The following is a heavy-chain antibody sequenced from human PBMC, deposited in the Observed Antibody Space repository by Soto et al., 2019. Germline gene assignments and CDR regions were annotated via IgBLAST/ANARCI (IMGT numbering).Heavy chain of an antibody. CDR3: AKNKWGGGSYPFDF. Sequence: PXESLKVSCKASGFIFTSYWLSLVLQMPGKGLEWMGMLNPKDSFANYSPSFRGHVTTSPDTSVTTAYLKWSSLKASDTAIYYWAKNKWGGGSYPFDFWGERTLVTVSS. D-gene: IGHD1-26*01. J-gene: IGHJ4*02. V-gene: IGHV5-10-1*01. CDR2: LNPKDSFA. CDR1: GFIFTSYW.